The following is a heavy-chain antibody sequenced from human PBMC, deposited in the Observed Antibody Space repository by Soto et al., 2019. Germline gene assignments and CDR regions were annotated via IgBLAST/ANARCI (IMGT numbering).Heavy chain of an antibody. V-gene: IGHV4-34*01. Sequence: QVQLQQWGAGLLKPSETLSLTCAVYGGSFSGYYWSWIRQPPGKGLEWIGEINHSGSTNYNPSLKRRGPLSGDTSKNQFSLELRSVTGAGPAVFYRARGPLPPGSGSYYFRYFQHWGQGTLVTVSS. CDR2: INHSGST. J-gene: IGHJ1*01. D-gene: IGHD3-10*01. CDR3: ARGPLPPGSGSYYFRYFQH. CDR1: GGSFSGYY.